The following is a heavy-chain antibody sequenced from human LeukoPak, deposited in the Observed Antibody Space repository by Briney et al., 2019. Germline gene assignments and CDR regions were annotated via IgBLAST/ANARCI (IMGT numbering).Heavy chain of an antibody. CDR3: ARGGQYQLLSSNWFDP. J-gene: IGHJ5*02. D-gene: IGHD2-2*01. CDR1: VYTFTSYD. V-gene: IGHV1-8*01. CDR2: MNPNSGNT. Sequence: ASVKVSCKASVYTFTSYDINWVRQATGQGLEWMGWMNPNSGNTGYAQKFQGRVTMTRNTSISTAYMELSSLRSEDTAVYYCARGGQYQLLSSNWFDPWGQGTLVTVSS.